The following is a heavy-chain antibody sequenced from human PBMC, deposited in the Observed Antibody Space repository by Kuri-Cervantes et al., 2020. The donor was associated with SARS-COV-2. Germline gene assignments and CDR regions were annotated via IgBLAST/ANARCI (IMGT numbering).Heavy chain of an antibody. CDR1: GFTFSSYG. Sequence: GESLKISCAASGFTFSSYGMNWVRQAPGKGLEWVAFIRYDGSYKYYADSLRGRFTISRDNFKKTLFLQLDNLRAEDTAVYYCARLQHRDGDRSYWGQGTLVTVSS. J-gene: IGHJ4*02. D-gene: IGHD5-24*01. V-gene: IGHV3-30*02. CDR3: ARLQHRDGDRSY. CDR2: IRYDGSYK.